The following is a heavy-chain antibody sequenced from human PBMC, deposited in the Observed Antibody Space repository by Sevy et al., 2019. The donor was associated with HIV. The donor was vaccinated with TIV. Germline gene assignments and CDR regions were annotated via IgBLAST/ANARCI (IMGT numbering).Heavy chain of an antibody. CDR3: ATGDGFGAFDI. D-gene: IGHD3-16*01. CDR1: GGSISSGSYY. J-gene: IGHJ3*02. V-gene: IGHV4-61*02. Sequence: SETLSLTCTVSGGSISSGSYYWYWIRQPAGKGLEWIGRLYGSGSTTYSPSLKSRVTMSVDTSKNQLSLKLSSATAADTAVYYCATGDGFGAFDIWGPGTLVTVSS. CDR2: LYGSGST.